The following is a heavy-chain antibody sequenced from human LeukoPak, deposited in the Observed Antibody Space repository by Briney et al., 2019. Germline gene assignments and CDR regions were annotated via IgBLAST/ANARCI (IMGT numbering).Heavy chain of an antibody. Sequence: GGSLRLSCAASGFTFSNYWMSWVRQAPGKGLEWVANIKEDGSEKNYVDSVKGRLTISRDNAKNSLYLQMDSLRAEDTAVYYCARDRGSGSYYITDYYGMDVWGQGTTVTVSS. J-gene: IGHJ6*02. D-gene: IGHD3-10*01. CDR2: IKEDGSEK. V-gene: IGHV3-7*01. CDR3: ARDRGSGSYYITDYYGMDV. CDR1: GFTFSNYW.